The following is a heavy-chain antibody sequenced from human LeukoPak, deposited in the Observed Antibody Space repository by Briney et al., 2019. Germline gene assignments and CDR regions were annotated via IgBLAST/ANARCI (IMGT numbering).Heavy chain of an antibody. Sequence: GASVKVSCKASGGTFSSYAISWVRQAPGQGLEWMGGIIPIFGTANYAQKFQGRVTITADESTSTAYMELSSLRSEDTAVYYCARVARDYGGNSGDWYFDLWGRGTLVTVSS. V-gene: IGHV1-69*13. CDR2: IIPIFGTA. D-gene: IGHD4-23*01. CDR3: ARVARDYGGNSGDWYFDL. J-gene: IGHJ2*01. CDR1: GGTFSSYA.